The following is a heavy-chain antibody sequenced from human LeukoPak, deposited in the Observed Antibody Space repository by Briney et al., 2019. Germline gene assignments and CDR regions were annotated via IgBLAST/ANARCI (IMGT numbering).Heavy chain of an antibody. CDR2: ISAYNGNT. V-gene: IGHV1-18*01. CDR3: ARDGPSIAAAGPADY. J-gene: IGHJ4*02. D-gene: IGHD6-13*01. CDR1: GYTFTSYG. Sequence: ASVKVSCKASGYTFTSYGIGWVRQAPGQGLEWMGWISAYNGNTNYAQKLQGRVTMTTDTSTSTAYMELRSLRSDDTAVYYCARDGPSIAAAGPADYWGQGTLVTVSS.